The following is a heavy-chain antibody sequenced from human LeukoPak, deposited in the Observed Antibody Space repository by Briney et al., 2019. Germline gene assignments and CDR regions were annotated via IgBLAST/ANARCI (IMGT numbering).Heavy chain of an antibody. CDR2: INPDGRDT. J-gene: IGHJ1*01. Sequence: GGSLRLSCVVSGFTFNRCWMNWVRQAPGKGLEWVAHINPDGRDTYYVDSVKGRFTISRDNAQNSMYLQMNSLRIEDTAVYYCTSWGDTTAEYFQRWGQGTLVTVSS. V-gene: IGHV3-7*01. CDR1: GFTFNRCW. D-gene: IGHD2-21*02. CDR3: TSWGDTTAEYFQR.